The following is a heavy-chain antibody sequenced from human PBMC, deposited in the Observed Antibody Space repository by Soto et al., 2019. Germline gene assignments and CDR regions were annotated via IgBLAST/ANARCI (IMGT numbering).Heavy chain of an antibody. CDR2: MSPNSGAT. V-gene: IGHV1-8*01. Sequence: QVQLVQSGAEVTKPGGSVKVSCKASGYTFTSYDINWVRQATGQGLEWMGWMSPNSGATGYAQKFQGRVTMTRDTSISTVYMELSNLRSEDTAIYYCARGVDNGVDVWGQGSTVTVSS. D-gene: IGHD2-8*01. CDR3: ARGVDNGVDV. CDR1: GYTFTSYD. J-gene: IGHJ6*02.